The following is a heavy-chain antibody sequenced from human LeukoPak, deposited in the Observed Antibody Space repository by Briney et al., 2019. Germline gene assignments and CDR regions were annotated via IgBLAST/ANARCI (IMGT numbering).Heavy chain of an antibody. CDR2: INHSGST. J-gene: IGHJ6*03. D-gene: IGHD6-13*01. CDR1: GGSFSGYY. Sequence: SETLSLTCAVYGGSFSGYYWSWIRQPPGKGLEWIGEINHSGSTNYNPSLKSRVTISVDTSKNQCSLKLSSVTAADTAVYYCARVVGSSWLKYYYYYMDVWGKGTTVTVSS. CDR3: ARVVGSSWLKYYYYYMDV. V-gene: IGHV4-34*01.